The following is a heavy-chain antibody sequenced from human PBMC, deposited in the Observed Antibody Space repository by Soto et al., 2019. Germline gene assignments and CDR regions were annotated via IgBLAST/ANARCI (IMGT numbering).Heavy chain of an antibody. CDR1: GFTFSSYA. D-gene: IGHD2-15*01. Sequence: GGSLRLSCVASGFTFSSYAMSWVRQAPGKGLEWVSAISGSGGSTYYADSVKGRFTISRDNSKNTLYLQMNSLRAEDTAVYYCASPGYCSGGSCYGDYYYYYMDVWGKGTTVTVSS. CDR2: ISGSGGST. CDR3: ASPGYCSGGSCYGDYYYYYMDV. V-gene: IGHV3-23*01. J-gene: IGHJ6*03.